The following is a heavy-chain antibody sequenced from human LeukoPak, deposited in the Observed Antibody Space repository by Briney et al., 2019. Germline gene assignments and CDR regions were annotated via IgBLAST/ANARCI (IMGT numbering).Heavy chain of an antibody. CDR1: GFTVSSNY. CDR3: ARTGSYYYYFDY. D-gene: IGHD3-10*01. J-gene: IGHJ4*02. Sequence: TGGSLRLSCAASGFTVSSNYMSWVRQAPGKGLEWVSVIYSGGSTYYADSVKGRFTISRDNSKSTLYLQMNSLRAEDTAVYYCARTGSYYYYFDYWGQGTLVTVSS. CDR2: IYSGGST. V-gene: IGHV3-53*01.